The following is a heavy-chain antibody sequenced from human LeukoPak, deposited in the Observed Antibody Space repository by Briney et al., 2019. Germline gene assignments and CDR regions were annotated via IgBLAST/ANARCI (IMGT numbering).Heavy chain of an antibody. CDR3: TIGWFFSASGRKERLDY. J-gene: IGHJ4*02. CDR2: IKTKTEGGTT. V-gene: IGHV3-15*01. Sequence: PGGSLRLSCAASGVTFNNAWVTWVRQAPGKGPEWVGRIKTKTEGGTTGYAAPVKGRFTISRDESKNTVYLQMNSLKSEDTAIYYCTIGWFFSASGRKERLDYWGQGTLVTVSS. D-gene: IGHD3-10*01. CDR1: GVTFNNAW.